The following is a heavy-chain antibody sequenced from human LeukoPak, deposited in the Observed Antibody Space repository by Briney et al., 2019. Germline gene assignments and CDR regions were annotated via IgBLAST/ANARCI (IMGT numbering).Heavy chain of an antibody. D-gene: IGHD3-22*01. CDR1: GFTFSNFA. J-gene: IGHJ4*02. Sequence: GGSLRLSCAGSGFTFSNFAMSWVRQAPGRGLEWVSAICKSGGSTFYADSVRGRFTISRDNPMNTLFLQMNSLRAEDTAVYYCAKDLESAYDCAGHYSPFDSWAQGTLVTVSS. V-gene: IGHV3-23*01. CDR2: ICKSGGST. CDR3: AKDLESAYDCAGHYSPFDS.